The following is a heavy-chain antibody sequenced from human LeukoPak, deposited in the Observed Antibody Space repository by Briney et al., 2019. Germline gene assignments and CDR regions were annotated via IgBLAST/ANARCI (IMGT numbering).Heavy chain of an antibody. D-gene: IGHD3-10*01. CDR1: GYTFTSYD. CDR3: ARVQYYGSGTYYFDY. V-gene: IGHV1-8*03. CDR2: MNPNSGST. Sequence: ASVKVSCKASGYTFTSYDINWVRQATGQGLEWMGWMNPNSGSTGYAQKFQGRVTITRNTSISTAYMELSSLRSDDTAVYYCARVQYYGSGTYYFDYWGQGTLVTVSS. J-gene: IGHJ4*02.